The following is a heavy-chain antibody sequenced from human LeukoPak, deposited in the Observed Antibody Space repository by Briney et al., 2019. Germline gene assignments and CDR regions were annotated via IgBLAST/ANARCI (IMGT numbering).Heavy chain of an antibody. CDR2: ISAYNGNT. CDR3: ARASYCGGDYYFGSYYYYGMDV. Sequence: ASVKVSCKASGYTFTSYGISWVRQAPGQGLEWMGWISAYNGNTNYAQKLQGRVTMTTDTSTSTAYMELRSLRSDDTAVYYCARASYCGGDYYFGSYYYYGMDVWGQGTTVTVSS. D-gene: IGHD2-21*02. V-gene: IGHV1-18*01. J-gene: IGHJ6*02. CDR1: GYTFTSYG.